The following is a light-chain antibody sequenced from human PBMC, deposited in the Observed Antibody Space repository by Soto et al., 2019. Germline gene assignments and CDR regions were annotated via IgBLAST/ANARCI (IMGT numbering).Light chain of an antibody. CDR1: QSVSTY. CDR3: QQRSNLPRT. V-gene: IGKV3-11*01. Sequence: EIVLTQSPATLSLSPGERATLSCRASQSVSTYLAWYQQKPGQAPRLLIYDASNRATGIPARFSGSGSWTDFTLTISSLGPEDFAVYYCQQRSNLPRTFGQGTKLEIQ. CDR2: DAS. J-gene: IGKJ2*01.